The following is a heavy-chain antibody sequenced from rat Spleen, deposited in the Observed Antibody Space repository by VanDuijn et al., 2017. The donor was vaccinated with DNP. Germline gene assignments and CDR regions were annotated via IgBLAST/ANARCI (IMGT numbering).Heavy chain of an antibody. CDR3: ARHVGGPGYNWYFDF. CDR1: GFTFNNYW. D-gene: IGHD1-4*01. CDR2: ITSSGSDT. V-gene: IGHV5-31*01. J-gene: IGHJ1*01. Sequence: EVQLVESGGDLVQPGRSLKLSCVASGFTFNNYWMTWIRQVPGKGLEWFASITSSGSDTYYPDSVKGRFTISRDNARNTLYLQMDSLRSEDTATYYCARHVGGPGYNWYFDFWGPGTMVTVSS.